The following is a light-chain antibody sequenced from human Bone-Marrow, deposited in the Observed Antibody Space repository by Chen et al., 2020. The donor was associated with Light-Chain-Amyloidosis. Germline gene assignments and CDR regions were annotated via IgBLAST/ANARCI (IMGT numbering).Light chain of an antibody. V-gene: IGLV3-21*02. CDR3: QVWDRSSDRPV. CDR1: DIGSTS. J-gene: IGLJ3*02. CDR2: DDS. Sequence: SYVLTQPSSVSVAPGQTATIACGGNDIGSTSVHWYQQTPGQAPLLVVYDDSERPSGIPERLSGSNYGNTATLTISRVEAGDEADYYCQVWDRSSDRPVFGGGTKLTVL.